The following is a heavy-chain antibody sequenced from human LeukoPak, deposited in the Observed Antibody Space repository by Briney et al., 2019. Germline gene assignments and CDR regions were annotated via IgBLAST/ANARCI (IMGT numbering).Heavy chain of an antibody. V-gene: IGHV3-23*01. Sequence: GGSLRLSCAASGCTFSSYAMSWVRQAPGKGLEWVSAISGSGGSTYYADSVKGRFTISRDNSKNTLYLQMNSLRAEDTAVYYCAKLYARVTRYYFDYWGQGTLVTVSS. CDR1: GCTFSSYA. J-gene: IGHJ4*02. CDR3: AKLYARVTRYYFDY. D-gene: IGHD4-23*01. CDR2: ISGSGGST.